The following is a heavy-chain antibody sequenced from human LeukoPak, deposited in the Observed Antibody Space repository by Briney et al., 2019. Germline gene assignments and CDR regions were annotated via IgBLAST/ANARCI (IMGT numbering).Heavy chain of an antibody. CDR1: GCSISSGGYS. V-gene: IGHV4-30-2*01. D-gene: IGHD6-13*01. CDR2: IYHSGST. Sequence: SETLSLTCAVSGCSISSGGYSWSWIRQPPGKGLEWIGYIYHSGSTYYNPSLKSRVTISVDRSKNQFSLKLSSVTAADTAVYYCARATAAGAFDIWGQGTMVTVSS. J-gene: IGHJ3*02. CDR3: ARATAAGAFDI.